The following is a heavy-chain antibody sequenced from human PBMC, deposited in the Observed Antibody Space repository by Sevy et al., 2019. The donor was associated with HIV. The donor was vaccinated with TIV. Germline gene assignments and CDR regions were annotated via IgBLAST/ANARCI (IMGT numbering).Heavy chain of an antibody. CDR3: ARDDDGALDI. CDR2: INHSGST. D-gene: IGHD1-1*01. Sequence: SETLSLTCAVYGGSFSGYYWSWIRQPPGKGLEWIGEINHSGSTNYNPSLKSRVSISKDTSKNQFSLKLTSVIATDTAVYYCARDDDGALDIWGQWTMVTVSS. CDR1: GGSFSGYY. J-gene: IGHJ3*02. V-gene: IGHV4-34*01.